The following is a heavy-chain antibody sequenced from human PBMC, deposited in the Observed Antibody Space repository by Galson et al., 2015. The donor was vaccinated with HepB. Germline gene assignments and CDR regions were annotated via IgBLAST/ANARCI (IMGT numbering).Heavy chain of an antibody. D-gene: IGHD2/OR15-2a*01. CDR3: AMPYCDSTDCSSFFDS. J-gene: IGHJ4*02. CDR1: AHTFTGHY. CDR2: INPISGAT. V-gene: IGHV1-2*02. Sequence: SVKVSCKASAHTFTGHYMHWVRQAPGQGLEWMGWINPISGATKYAQKFQGRVTMTRDTSVNTAYMGLSSLRSDDTAVYYCAMPYCDSTDCSSFFDSWGQGSLLTVSS.